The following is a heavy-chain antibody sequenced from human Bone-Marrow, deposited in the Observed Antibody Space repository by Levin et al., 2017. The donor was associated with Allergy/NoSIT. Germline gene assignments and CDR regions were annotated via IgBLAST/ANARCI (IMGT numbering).Heavy chain of an antibody. J-gene: IGHJ4*02. D-gene: IGHD3-10*01. V-gene: IGHV3-30-3*02. CDR3: AKHPYYYGSGNYFGLDY. Sequence: PGGSLRLSCAASGFTFRSYGMHWVRQAPGKGLEWVAVISYVGNNKYYADSVKGRFTISRDNSNNTVSSHMNSLRTEDTAVYDCAKHPYYYGSGNYFGLDYWGQGTLVTVSP. CDR1: GFTFRSYG. CDR2: ISYVGNNK.